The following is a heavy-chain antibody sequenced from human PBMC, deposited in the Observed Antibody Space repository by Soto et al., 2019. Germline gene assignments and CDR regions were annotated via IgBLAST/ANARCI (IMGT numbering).Heavy chain of an antibody. J-gene: IGHJ3*02. Sequence: GESLKISCKASGYSFSFYWIGWVRQMPGKGLEWMAIMYPDDSDIRYSPSFEAHVTISADKSTSTAFLQWSSLRASDTAMYYCATAYVYDFENSNYYRDAFDIWGQGTLVTVSS. CDR3: ATAYVYDFENSNYYRDAFDI. V-gene: IGHV5-51*01. D-gene: IGHD3-22*01. CDR1: GYSFSFYW. CDR2: MYPDDSDI.